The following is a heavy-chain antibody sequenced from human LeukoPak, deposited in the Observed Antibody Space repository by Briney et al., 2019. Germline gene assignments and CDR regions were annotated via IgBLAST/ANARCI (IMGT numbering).Heavy chain of an antibody. J-gene: IGHJ4*02. CDR1: GGSISSSNW. V-gene: IGHV4-4*02. D-gene: IGHD4-23*01. Sequence: SETLSLTCAVSGGSISSSNWWSWVRQPPGKGLEWIGEIYHSGSTNYNPSLKSRVTISVDKSENQFSLKLSSVTAADTAVYYCARWSHVGMSYFDYWGQGTLVTVSS. CDR3: ARWSHVGMSYFDY. CDR2: IYHSGST.